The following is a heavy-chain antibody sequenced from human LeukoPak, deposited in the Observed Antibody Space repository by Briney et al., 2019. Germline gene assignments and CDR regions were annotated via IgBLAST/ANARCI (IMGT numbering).Heavy chain of an antibody. Sequence: GGSLRLSCAASGFTFSTYWMHWVRQAPGKGLVWVSRIKSDGSSTTYADSVKGRFTVSRDNAKNTLYLQMNSLRAEDTAVYYCVRDYYGAGDYWGQGTLVTVSS. CDR2: IKSDGSST. D-gene: IGHD3-3*01. CDR1: GFTFSTYW. CDR3: VRDYYGAGDY. J-gene: IGHJ4*02. V-gene: IGHV3-74*01.